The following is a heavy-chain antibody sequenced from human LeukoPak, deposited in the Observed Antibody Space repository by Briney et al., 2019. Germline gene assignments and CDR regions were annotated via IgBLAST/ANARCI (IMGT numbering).Heavy chain of an antibody. J-gene: IGHJ6*03. CDR2: IKQDGSEK. V-gene: IGHV3-7*01. CDR3: ARVQAGYCSSTSCSTKYYYYYMDV. Sequence: GESLKISCQGSGYSFTSYWIGWVRQAPGKGLEWVANIKQDGSEKYYVDSVKGRFTISRDNAKNSLYLQMNSLRAEDTAVYYCARVQAGYCSSTSCSTKYYYYYMDVWGKGTTVTISS. D-gene: IGHD2-2*01. CDR1: GYSFTSYW.